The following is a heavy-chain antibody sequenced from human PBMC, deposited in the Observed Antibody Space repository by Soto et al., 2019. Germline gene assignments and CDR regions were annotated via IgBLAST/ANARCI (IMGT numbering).Heavy chain of an antibody. V-gene: IGHV4-30-4*01. CDR1: GGSISSGDYY. D-gene: IGHD1-26*01. Sequence: SETLSLTCTVSGGSISSGDYYWSWIRQPPGKGLEWIGYIYYSGSTYYNPSPKSRVTISVDTSKNQFSLKLSSVTAADTAVYYCARTIVGAADFDYWGQGTLVTVSS. CDR2: IYYSGST. J-gene: IGHJ4*02. CDR3: ARTIVGAADFDY.